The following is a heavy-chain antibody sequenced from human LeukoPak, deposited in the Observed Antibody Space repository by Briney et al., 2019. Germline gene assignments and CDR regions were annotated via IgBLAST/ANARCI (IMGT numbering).Heavy chain of an antibody. CDR1: GFTFSSYG. J-gene: IGHJ4*02. V-gene: IGHV3-30*18. CDR3: AKDNDY. Sequence: GGSLRLSCAASGFTFSSYGMLWVRQAPGKGLEWVAVISYDGSNKYYADSVKGRFTISRDNSKNTLYLQMNSLRAEDTAVYYCAKDNDYWGQGTLVTVSS. CDR2: ISYDGSNK.